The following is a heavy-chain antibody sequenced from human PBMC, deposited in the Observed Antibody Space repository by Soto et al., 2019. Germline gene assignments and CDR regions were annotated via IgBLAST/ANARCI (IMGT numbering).Heavy chain of an antibody. CDR2: IYPGNSET. D-gene: IGHD3-10*01. J-gene: IGHJ5*02. CDR3: ARQFGET. V-gene: IGHV5-51*01. CDR1: GYSFTDYW. Sequence: LGESLKISCKASGYSFTDYWIGWVLQIPWKGLEWMAIIYPGNSETRHNPSFQGQVTISADKSITTAYLQFSSLRTSDTAMYYCARQFGETWGQGTPVTVSS.